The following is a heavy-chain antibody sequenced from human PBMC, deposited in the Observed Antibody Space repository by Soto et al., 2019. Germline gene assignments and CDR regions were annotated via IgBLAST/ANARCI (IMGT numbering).Heavy chain of an antibody. CDR1: GYSFTSYW. D-gene: IGHD3-3*01. J-gene: IGHJ6*03. V-gene: IGHV5-51*01. Sequence: GESLKISCKGSGYSFTSYWIGWVRQMPGKGLEWMGIIYPGDSDTRYSPSFQGQVTISADKSISTAYLQWSSLKASDTAMYYCARRTVEDDYYYYMDVWGKGTTVTVSS. CDR2: IYPGDSDT. CDR3: ARRTVEDDYYYYMDV.